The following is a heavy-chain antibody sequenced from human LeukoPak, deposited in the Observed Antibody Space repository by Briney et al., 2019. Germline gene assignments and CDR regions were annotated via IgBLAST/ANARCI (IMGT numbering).Heavy chain of an antibody. CDR3: AIRGPFIVATSP. CDR2: IHDSAGHT. D-gene: IGHD5-12*01. CDR1: GFTFSTYA. J-gene: IGHJ4*02. Sequence: PGGSLRLSCAASGFTFSTYAMSWVRQAPGKGLEWVSGIHDSAGHTYYADSVKGRFTISRDNSKNAVYLQMNSLRAEDTAVYYCAIRGPFIVATSPWGQGTLVTVSS. V-gene: IGHV3-23*01.